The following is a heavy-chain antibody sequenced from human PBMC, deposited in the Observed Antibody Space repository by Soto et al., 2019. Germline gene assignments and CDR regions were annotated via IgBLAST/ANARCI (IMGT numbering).Heavy chain of an antibody. V-gene: IGHV4-34*01. CDR3: QGGDF. Sequence: PSETLSLTCAVSGGSFRGYFWSWIRQSPDKGLEWIGEINDSGSTYYNSSFKSRLTISVDTSNSQISLRLTAVTAADSAVYYCQGGDFWGQGTRVTVSS. D-gene: IGHD3-16*01. CDR2: INDSGST. CDR1: GGSFRGYF. J-gene: IGHJ4*02.